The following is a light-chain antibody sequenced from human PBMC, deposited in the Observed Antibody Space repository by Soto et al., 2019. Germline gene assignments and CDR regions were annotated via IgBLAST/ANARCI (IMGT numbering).Light chain of an antibody. Sequence: QSALTQPPSASGSPGQSVTISCTGTKSDIGVYDFVSWYQHHPGKAPRLIIYEVVQRPSGVPDRFYGSKSGNTASLTVSGLQAADEADYFCKAYAVSKAYVFGSGTKVTVL. CDR3: KAYAVSKAYV. J-gene: IGLJ1*01. CDR2: EVV. CDR1: KSDIGVYDF. V-gene: IGLV2-8*01.